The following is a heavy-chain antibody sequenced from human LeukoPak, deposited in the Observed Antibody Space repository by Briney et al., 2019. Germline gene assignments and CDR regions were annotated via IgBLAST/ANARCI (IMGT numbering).Heavy chain of an antibody. CDR3: TRVYGDYGYDY. J-gene: IGHJ4*02. D-gene: IGHD4-17*01. V-gene: IGHV3-73*01. Sequence: GGSLRLSCAASGFTFSGSAMHWVRQASGKGLEWVGRIRSKANSYATAYAASVKGRFTISRDDSTNTAYLQMNSLKTGDTAVYYCTRVYGDYGYDYWGQGTLVTVSS. CDR2: IRSKANSYAT. CDR1: GFTFSGSA.